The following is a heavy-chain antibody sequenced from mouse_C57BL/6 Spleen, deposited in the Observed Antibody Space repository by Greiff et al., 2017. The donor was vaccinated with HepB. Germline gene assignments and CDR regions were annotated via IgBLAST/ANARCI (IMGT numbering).Heavy chain of an antibody. CDR3: TSTTVVGDY. D-gene: IGHD1-1*01. J-gene: IGHJ2*01. Sequence: QVQLKESGAELVRPGASVTLSCKASGYTFTDYEMHWVKQTPVHGLEWIGAIDPETGGTAYNQKFKGKAILTADKSSSTAYMELRSLTSEDSAVYYCTSTTVVGDYWGQGTTLTVSS. CDR1: GYTFTDYE. V-gene: IGHV1-15*01. CDR2: IDPETGGT.